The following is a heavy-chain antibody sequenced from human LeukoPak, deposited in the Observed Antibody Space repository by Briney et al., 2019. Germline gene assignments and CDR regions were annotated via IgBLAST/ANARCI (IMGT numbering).Heavy chain of an antibody. CDR2: IYYSGST. CDR1: GGSISSYY. Sequence: SETLSLTCTVSGGSISSYYWSWIRQPPGKGLEWIGYIYYSGSTNYNPSLKSRVTISVDTSKNQFSLKLSSVTAADTAVYYCARANIAAGAFDIWGQGTMVTVSS. CDR3: ARANIAAGAFDI. V-gene: IGHV4-59*01. J-gene: IGHJ3*02. D-gene: IGHD6-6*01.